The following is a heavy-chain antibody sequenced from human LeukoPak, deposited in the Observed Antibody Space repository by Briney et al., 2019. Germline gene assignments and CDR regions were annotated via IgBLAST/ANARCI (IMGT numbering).Heavy chain of an antibody. D-gene: IGHD4-17*01. J-gene: IGHJ5*02. Sequence: ASVKVSCKASGYTFTGYYMHWVRQAPGQGLELMGWINPNSGGTNYAQKFQGRVTMTRDTSISTAYMELSRLRSDDTAVYYCARDRDYGDNWFDPWGQGTLVTVSS. CDR3: ARDRDYGDNWFDP. V-gene: IGHV1-2*02. CDR1: GYTFTGYY. CDR2: INPNSGGT.